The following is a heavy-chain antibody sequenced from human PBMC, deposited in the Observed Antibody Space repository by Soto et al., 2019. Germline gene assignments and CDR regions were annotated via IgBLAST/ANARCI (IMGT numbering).Heavy chain of an antibody. CDR1: GGSISSGGYY. V-gene: IGHV4-31*03. Sequence: QVQLQESGPGLVKPSQTQSLTCTVSGGSISSGGYYWSWIRQHPGKGLEWIGYIYYSGSTYYNPSLKSRVTISVDTYKIPFSLKLSSVTAADTAVYYCARQNIVATIPDYWGQGTLVTVYS. CDR2: IYYSGST. CDR3: ARQNIVATIPDY. J-gene: IGHJ4*02. D-gene: IGHD5-12*01.